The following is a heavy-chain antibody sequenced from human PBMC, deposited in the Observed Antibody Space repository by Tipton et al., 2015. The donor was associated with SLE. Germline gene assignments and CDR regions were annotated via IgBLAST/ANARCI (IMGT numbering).Heavy chain of an antibody. CDR2: IKYDGSEK. D-gene: IGHD3-10*01. J-gene: IGHJ6*02. CDR3: ARQNYPGKAGGYSQYYYAMDV. V-gene: IGHV3-7*01. CDR1: GFTFKSYW. Sequence: GSLRLSCAASGFTFKSYWMTWVRQAPGKGLEWVANIKYDGSEKHSVDSLRGRFTISRDNAKNSLYLEMNRLRAEDTAVYYCARQNYPGKAGGYSQYYYAMDVWGQGTTVTVSS.